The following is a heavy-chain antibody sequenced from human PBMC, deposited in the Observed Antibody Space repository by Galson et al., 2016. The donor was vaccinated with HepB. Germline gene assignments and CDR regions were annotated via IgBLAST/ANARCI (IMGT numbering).Heavy chain of an antibody. CDR2: INRYGATT. D-gene: IGHD4/OR15-4a*01. CDR3: ARDDYSGGRGSPDY. J-gene: IGHJ4*02. Sequence: SLRLSCAASGFFFSGRAMSWVRQAPGKGLEWVSGINRYGATTGYAATVKGRFTISRHNSNNTLYLQMNSLTTEDTAVYYCARDDYSGGRGSPDYWGQGTLVTVSS. CDR1: GFFFSGRA. V-gene: IGHV3-23*01.